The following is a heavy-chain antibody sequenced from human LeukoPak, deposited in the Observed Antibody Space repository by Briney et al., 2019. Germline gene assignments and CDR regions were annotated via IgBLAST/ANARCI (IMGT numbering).Heavy chain of an antibody. Sequence: ASVKVSCKVSGDTSSFYSISWVRQAPGQGLEWMGGLIRITGTTNYAQKFQGRVTITTDESTSIAYMELSSLRSEDTAVYYCAGLDRYCSSISCYTAYFQHWGQGTLVTVS. J-gene: IGHJ1*01. D-gene: IGHD2-2*01. V-gene: IGHV1-69*16. CDR1: GDTSSFYS. CDR2: LIRITGTT. CDR3: AGLDRYCSSISCYTAYFQH.